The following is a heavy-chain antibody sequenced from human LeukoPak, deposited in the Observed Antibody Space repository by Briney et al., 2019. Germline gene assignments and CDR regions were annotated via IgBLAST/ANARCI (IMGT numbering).Heavy chain of an antibody. CDR2: INHSGST. CDR1: GGSFSGYY. CDR3: ASLLGASLDY. Sequence: SETLSLTCAVYGGSFSGYYWSWIRQPPGKGLEWIGEINHSGSTNYNPSLKSRVTISVDTSKNQFSLKLSSVTAADTAVYYCASLLGASLDYWGQGTLVTVSS. J-gene: IGHJ4*02. V-gene: IGHV4-34*01. D-gene: IGHD1-26*01.